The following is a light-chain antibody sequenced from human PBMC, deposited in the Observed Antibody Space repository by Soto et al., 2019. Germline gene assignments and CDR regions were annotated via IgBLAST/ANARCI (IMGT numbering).Light chain of an antibody. CDR3: AAWDDSLNGLV. CDR2: SND. J-gene: IGLJ1*01. CDR1: SSNIGRNT. Sequence: QSVLTQPPSASGTPGQRVTISCSGSSSNIGRNTVDWYQHLPGMAPKLLIYSNDQRPSGVPDRFSGSKSGTSASLAISGLQSEDEADYYCAAWDDSLNGLVFGTGTKVTVL. V-gene: IGLV1-44*01.